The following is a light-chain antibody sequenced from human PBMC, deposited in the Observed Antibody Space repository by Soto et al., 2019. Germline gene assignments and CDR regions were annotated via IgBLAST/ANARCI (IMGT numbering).Light chain of an antibody. CDR1: QSVTSGS. J-gene: IGKJ5*01. CDR2: GAS. V-gene: IGKV3-20*01. CDR3: QHYSSSPPAIT. Sequence: EIVLTQSPGTLSLSPGERATLSCRASQSVTSGSLAWYQQQPNQAPRLLIYGASYRATGIPDRFSGGGSGTDFTLTISRLEPEDFAVYYCQHYSSSPPAITFGQGTRLEI.